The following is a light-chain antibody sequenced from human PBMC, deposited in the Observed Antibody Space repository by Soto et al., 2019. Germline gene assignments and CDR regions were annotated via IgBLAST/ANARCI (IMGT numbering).Light chain of an antibody. V-gene: IGKV3-20*01. CDR2: GAS. J-gene: IGKJ4*01. Sequence: EIVMTQSPATLSVSPGERVTLFCRASQSVSSSHLAWYQHKHGQAPRLXIYGASSRASGIPDRFSGSGSGTDLTITIDRLEPEDFEVYYCQQYSTSPLTFGGGTKVDIK. CDR1: QSVSSSH. CDR3: QQYSTSPLT.